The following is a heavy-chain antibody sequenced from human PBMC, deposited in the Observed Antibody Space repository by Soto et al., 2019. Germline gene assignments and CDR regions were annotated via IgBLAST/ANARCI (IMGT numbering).Heavy chain of an antibody. Sequence: PGGSLRLSCAASGFTFSDPYMDWVRQAPGRGLEWVGRIKNRANSYTTEYAASVKGRFSISRGDSRNSVYLQMSSLKTEDTAVYYCGRAPSYYGSGSHHWGQGTLVTVSS. CDR1: GFTFSDPY. D-gene: IGHD3-10*01. CDR3: GRAPSYYGSGSHH. J-gene: IGHJ4*02. CDR2: IKNRANSYTT. V-gene: IGHV3-72*01.